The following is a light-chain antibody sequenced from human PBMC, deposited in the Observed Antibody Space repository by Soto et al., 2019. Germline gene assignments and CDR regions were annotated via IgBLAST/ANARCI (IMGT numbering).Light chain of an antibody. V-gene: IGKV1-33*01. CDR2: DAS. J-gene: IGKJ4*01. CDR1: QDISNY. CDR3: QQYDNPLLT. Sequence: DIQMTQSPSSLSASVGDRVTITCQASQDISNYLNWYQQKPGKAPKLLIYDASNLETGVPSRFSGSGSGTYFTFTSSSLQPEDIATYYCQQYDNPLLTFGGGTKVEIK.